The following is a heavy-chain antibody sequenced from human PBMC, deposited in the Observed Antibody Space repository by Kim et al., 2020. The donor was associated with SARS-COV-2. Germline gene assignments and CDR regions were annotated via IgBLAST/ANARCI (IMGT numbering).Heavy chain of an antibody. D-gene: IGHD3-10*01. CDR3: ASGSGLTYYYGSGSYSDY. J-gene: IGHJ4*02. Sequence: KGRFTISRDNAKNSLYLQMNSLRAEDTAVYYCASGSGLTYYYGSGSYSDYWGQGTLVTVSS. V-gene: IGHV3-11*04.